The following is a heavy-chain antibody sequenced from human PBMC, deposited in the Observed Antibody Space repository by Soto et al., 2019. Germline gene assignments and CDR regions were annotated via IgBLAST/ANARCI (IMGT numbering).Heavy chain of an antibody. V-gene: IGHV2-70*01. CDR2: IDGDDDK. CDR1: GFSLRSTGMC. J-gene: IGHJ4*02. CDR3: ARTTVARSGYFFDA. Sequence: ASGPTLVNPTQTLTLACTFSGFSLRSTGMCVSWIRQPPGKALEWLALIDGDDDKYYSTSLETRLTISKDTSKNQVVLTMTNMDPVDTATYYCARTTVARSGYFFDAWGQGTLVTVSS. D-gene: IGHD3-3*01.